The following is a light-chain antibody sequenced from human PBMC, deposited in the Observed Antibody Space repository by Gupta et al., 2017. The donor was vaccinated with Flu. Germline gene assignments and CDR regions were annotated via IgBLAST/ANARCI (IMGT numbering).Light chain of an antibody. CDR2: DNN. J-gene: IGLJ3*02. CDR3: QSYDSSLSGWV. CDR1: SSNIGASYD. V-gene: IGLV1-40*01. Sequence: VTLSCTGSSSNIGASYDVQWYQQLPGTAPKLLIYDNNNRPSGVPDRFSGSRSGTSASLAITGLQAEDEADYYCQSYDSSLSGWVFGGGTKLTVL.